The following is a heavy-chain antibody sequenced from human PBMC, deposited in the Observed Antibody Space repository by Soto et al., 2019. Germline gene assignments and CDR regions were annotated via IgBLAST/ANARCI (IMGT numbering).Heavy chain of an antibody. CDR1: GGSISSYY. J-gene: IGHJ4*02. D-gene: IGHD6-19*01. CDR2: IYYSGST. CDR3: ARGGSGWMYFDY. V-gene: IGHV4-59*08. Sequence: QVQLQESGPGLVKPSETLSLTCTVSGGSISSYYWSWIRQPPGKGLEWIGYIYYSGSTNYNPSLNSRVTISVDTSKNQFSLKLSSVTAADTAVYYCARGGSGWMYFDYWGQGTLVTVSS.